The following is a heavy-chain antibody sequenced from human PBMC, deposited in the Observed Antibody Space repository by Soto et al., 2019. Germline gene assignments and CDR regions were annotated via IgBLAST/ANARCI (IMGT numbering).Heavy chain of an antibody. V-gene: IGHV5-51*01. CDR1: GYSFTTYW. Sequence: GESLKISCKGSGYSFTTYWIGWVRQMPGKGLEWMGIIYPGDSDTRYSPSFQGQVTISADKSISTAYLQWSSLKASDTAMYYCARLSTGYSYASNDAFDIWGQGTMVTVSS. J-gene: IGHJ3*02. CDR3: ARLSTGYSYASNDAFDI. CDR2: IYPGDSDT. D-gene: IGHD5-18*01.